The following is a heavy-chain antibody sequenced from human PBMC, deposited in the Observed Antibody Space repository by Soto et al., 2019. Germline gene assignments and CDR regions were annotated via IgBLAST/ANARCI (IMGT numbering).Heavy chain of an antibody. Sequence: GGSLRLSCAASGFTFSDYYMSWIRQAPGKGLEWVSYISSSGSTIYYADSVKGRFTISRDNAKNSLYLQMNSLRAEDTAVYYGARGYYIVVVPAADAFDIWGQGTMVTVSS. CDR2: ISSSGSTI. V-gene: IGHV3-11*01. J-gene: IGHJ3*02. CDR3: ARGYYIVVVPAADAFDI. CDR1: GFTFSDYY. D-gene: IGHD2-2*01.